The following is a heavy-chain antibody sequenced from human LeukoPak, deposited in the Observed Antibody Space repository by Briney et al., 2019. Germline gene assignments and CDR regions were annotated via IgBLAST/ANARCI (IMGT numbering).Heavy chain of an antibody. CDR3: ARRMPGDAFDV. V-gene: IGHV3-9*01. D-gene: IGHD2-2*01. CDR1: GFTFDDYA. CDR2: ISWNSGSI. Sequence: GRSLRLSCAASGFTFDDYAMHWVRQAPGKGLEWVSGISWNSGSIGYADSLKGRLTISRDNAKSSLYLQMNSLRAEDTAMYFCARRMPGDAFDVWGQGTMVTVSS. J-gene: IGHJ3*01.